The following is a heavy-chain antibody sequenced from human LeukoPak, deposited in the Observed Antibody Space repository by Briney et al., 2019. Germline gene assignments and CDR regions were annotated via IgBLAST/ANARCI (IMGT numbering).Heavy chain of an antibody. J-gene: IGHJ4*02. D-gene: IGHD3-3*01. CDR1: GFTFSSYS. CDR3: ARDVPGRSGLGFFDY. V-gene: IGHV3-21*01. CDR2: ISSSSSYI. Sequence: AGGSLRLSCAASGFTFSSYSMNWVRQAPGKGLEWVSSISSSSSYIYYADSVKGRFTISRDNAKNSLYLQMNSLRAEDTAVYYCARDVPGRSGLGFFDYWGQGTLVTVSS.